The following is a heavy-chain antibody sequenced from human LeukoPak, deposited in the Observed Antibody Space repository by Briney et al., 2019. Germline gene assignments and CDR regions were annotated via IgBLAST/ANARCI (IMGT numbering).Heavy chain of an antibody. CDR1: GGTFSSYA. CDR3: ARIKYDSSGYYYPHYGMDV. V-gene: IGHV1-69*13. D-gene: IGHD3-22*01. CDR2: IIPIFGTA. Sequence: GASVKVSCKAPGGTFSSYAISWVRQAPGQGLEWMGGIIPIFGTANYAQKFQGRVTITADESTSTAYMELSSLRSEDTAVYYCARIKYDSSGYYYPHYGMDVWGQGTTVTVSS. J-gene: IGHJ6*02.